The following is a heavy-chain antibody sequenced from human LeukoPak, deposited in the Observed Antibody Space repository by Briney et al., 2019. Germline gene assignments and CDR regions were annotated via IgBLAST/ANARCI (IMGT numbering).Heavy chain of an antibody. CDR3: ARESMGISYYMDV. V-gene: IGHV3-48*03. CDR2: ISSSGSTI. Sequence: PGGSLRLSCAASGFTFSNYEMHWVRQAPGKGPEWVSYISSSGSTIYYADSVKGRFTISRDNAKNSLYLQMNSLRAEDTAVYYCARESMGISYYMDVWGKGTTVTISS. CDR1: GFTFSNYE. J-gene: IGHJ6*03. D-gene: IGHD6-13*01.